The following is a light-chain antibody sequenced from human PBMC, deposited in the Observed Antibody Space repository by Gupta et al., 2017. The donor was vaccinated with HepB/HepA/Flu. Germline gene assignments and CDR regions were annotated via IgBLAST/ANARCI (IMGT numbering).Light chain of an antibody. CDR1: SSNVGRNN. Sequence: QSVLTQSTSVSGTPGQRVTISCSGSSSNVGRNNVNWYQQLPGTAPKLLIYYNDERTSGVPDRISGSKSGTSASLAISGLQSEDEADYYCAAWDTSLNVGVFGGGTKLTVL. V-gene: IGLV1-44*01. J-gene: IGLJ3*02. CDR3: AAWDTSLNVGV. CDR2: YND.